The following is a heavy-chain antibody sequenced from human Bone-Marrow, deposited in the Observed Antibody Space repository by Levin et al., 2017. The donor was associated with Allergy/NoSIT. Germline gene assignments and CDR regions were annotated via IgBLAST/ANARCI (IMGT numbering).Heavy chain of an antibody. D-gene: IGHD3-10*01. V-gene: IGHV3-23*01. Sequence: PGGSLRLSCTASGFTFSTYLMHWVRQAPGKGLEWVSYIGLSSGTTFYADSVKGRFSISRDNSKNTLHLQMDSVTVDDTAIYYCAGEGSVKRGFDLWGQGTLVTVSS. CDR3: AGEGSVKRGFDL. J-gene: IGHJ4*02. CDR2: IGLSSGTT. CDR1: GFTFSTYL.